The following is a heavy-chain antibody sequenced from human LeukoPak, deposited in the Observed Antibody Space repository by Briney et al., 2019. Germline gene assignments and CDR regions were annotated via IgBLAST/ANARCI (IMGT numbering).Heavy chain of an antibody. CDR3: ARGYGGSGSYYYYGMDI. Sequence: SETLSLTCTVSGYSISSGFYWGWIRQSPEKGLEWIGSLYHSGSTYYNPSLRSRVTISIDTSKNQFSLKLSSVTAADSAVYYCARGYGGSGSYYYYGMDIWAQGTTVTVSS. CDR1: GYSISSGFY. V-gene: IGHV4-38-2*02. D-gene: IGHD3-10*01. J-gene: IGHJ6*02. CDR2: LYHSGST.